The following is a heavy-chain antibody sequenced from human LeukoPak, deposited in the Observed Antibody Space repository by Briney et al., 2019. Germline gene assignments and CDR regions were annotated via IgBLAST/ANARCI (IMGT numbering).Heavy chain of an antibody. V-gene: IGHV1-46*01. Sequence: ASVKVSCKASGYTFTSYYMHWVRQAPGQGLGWMGIINPSGGSTSYAQKFQGRVTITADESTSTAYMELSSLRSEDTAVYYCARVRELGYCSSTSCFRDYYYYGMDVWGQGTTVTVSS. CDR2: INPSGGST. CDR3: ARVRELGYCSSTSCFRDYYYYGMDV. D-gene: IGHD2-2*01. J-gene: IGHJ6*02. CDR1: GYTFTSYY.